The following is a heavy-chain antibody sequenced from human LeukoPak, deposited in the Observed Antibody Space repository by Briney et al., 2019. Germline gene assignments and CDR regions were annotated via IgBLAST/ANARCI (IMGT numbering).Heavy chain of an antibody. D-gene: IGHD2-15*01. V-gene: IGHV4-59*08. CDR1: GGSINSYY. Sequence: SETLSLTCTVSGGSINSYYWSWIRQPPGKGLEWIGYIYYSGSTNYNPSLKSRVTISVDTPNNKFSLKLTSLTAADTAVYYCVRHLSAGRPAFDIWGQGTMVTVSS. CDR2: IYYSGST. CDR3: VRHLSAGRPAFDI. J-gene: IGHJ3*02.